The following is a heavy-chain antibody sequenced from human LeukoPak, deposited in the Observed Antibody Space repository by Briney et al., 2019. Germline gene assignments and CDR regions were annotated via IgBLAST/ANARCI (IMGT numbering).Heavy chain of an antibody. J-gene: IGHJ6*04. V-gene: IGHV4-30-4*01. Sequence: SQTLSLTCTVSGGSISSGDYYWSWIRQPPGKGLEWIGYIYYSGSTYYNPSLKSRVTISVDTSKNQFSLKLSSVTAADTAVYYCATYRNDGYYYYGMDVWGKGTTVTVSS. CDR1: GGSISSGDYY. CDR2: IYYSGST. CDR3: ATYRNDGYYYYGMDV. D-gene: IGHD1-1*01.